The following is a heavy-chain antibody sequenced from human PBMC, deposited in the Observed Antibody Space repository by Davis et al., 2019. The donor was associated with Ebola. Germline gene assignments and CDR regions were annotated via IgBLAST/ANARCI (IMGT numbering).Heavy chain of an antibody. J-gene: IGHJ4*02. V-gene: IGHV3-30*03. D-gene: IGHD4-17*01. CDR2: ISYDGSNK. CDR1: GFTFSSYG. Sequence: GGSLRLSCAASGFTFSSYGMHWVRQAPGKGLEWVAVISYDGSNKYYADSVKGRFTISRDNSKNTLYLQMNSLKTEDTAVYYCTVTVTTLDYWGQGTLVTVSS. CDR3: TVTVTTLDY.